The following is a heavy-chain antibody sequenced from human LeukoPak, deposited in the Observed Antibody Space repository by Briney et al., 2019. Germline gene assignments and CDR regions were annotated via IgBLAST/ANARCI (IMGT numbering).Heavy chain of an antibody. D-gene: IGHD1-26*01. V-gene: IGHV3-69-1*01. CDR2: ISSSNTI. Sequence: GGSLRLSCVASGFNFSPYAINWVRQAPGKGLEWVSYISSSNTIYYADSVKGRFTISRDNAKNSLYLQMNSLRAEDTAVYYCTRDREGRSYYVLAYWGQGTLVTVSS. CDR3: TRDREGRSYYVLAY. J-gene: IGHJ4*02. CDR1: GFNFSPYA.